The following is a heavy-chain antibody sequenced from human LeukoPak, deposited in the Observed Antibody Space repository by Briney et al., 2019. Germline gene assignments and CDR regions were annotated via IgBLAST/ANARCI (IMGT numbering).Heavy chain of an antibody. CDR2: IIPIFGTA. Sequence: SVKVSFKAAGGTFSSYAISWVRQAPGQGLEWMGGIIPIFGTAKYAQKFQGRVTITADELTRTAYMELSSLRSEDTAVYYCARAPSLVVTASPWLGWFDPWGQGTLVTVSS. V-gene: IGHV1-69*01. CDR3: ARAPSLVVTASPWLGWFDP. J-gene: IGHJ5*02. D-gene: IGHD2-21*02. CDR1: GGTFSSYA.